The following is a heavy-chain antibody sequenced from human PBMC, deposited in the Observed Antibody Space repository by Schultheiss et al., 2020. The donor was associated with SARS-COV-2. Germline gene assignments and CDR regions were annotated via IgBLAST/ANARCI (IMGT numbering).Heavy chain of an antibody. D-gene: IGHD2-2*01. CDR2: IRSKANSYAT. CDR1: GFTFSGSA. J-gene: IGHJ4*02. CDR3: TRLGCSSTSCYYYY. Sequence: GGSLRLSCAASGFTFSGSAMHWVRQASGKGLEWVGRIRSKANSYATAYAASVKGRFTISRDDSKNTAYLQMNSLKTEDTAVYYCTRLGCSSTSCYYYYWGQGTLVTVSS. V-gene: IGHV3-73*01.